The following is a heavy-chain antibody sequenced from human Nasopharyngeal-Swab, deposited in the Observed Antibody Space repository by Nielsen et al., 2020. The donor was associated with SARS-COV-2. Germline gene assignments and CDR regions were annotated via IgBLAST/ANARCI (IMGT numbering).Heavy chain of an antibody. V-gene: IGHV4-59*01. CDR3: ARHAGSGWYCY. CDR1: GGSISSYY. D-gene: IGHD6-19*01. CDR2: IYYSGST. Sequence: SETLSLTCTVSGGSISSYYWSWIRQPPGEGLEWIGYIYYSGSTNYNPSLKSRVTISVDTSKNQFSLKLSSVTAADTAVYYCARHAGSGWYCYWGQGTLVTVSS. J-gene: IGHJ4*02.